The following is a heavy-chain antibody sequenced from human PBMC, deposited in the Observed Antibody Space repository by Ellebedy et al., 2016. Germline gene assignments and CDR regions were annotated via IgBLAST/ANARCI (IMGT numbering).Heavy chain of an antibody. D-gene: IGHD3-22*01. Sequence: GGSLRLSXAASGFTFSSYGMSWVRQPPGRGLEWVSGISGSEGSTYYADSVKGRFTISRDNSKNILFLQMISLRADDTAVYYCAKTASDSGYSYIDYWGQGTLVTVSS. CDR1: GFTFSSYG. J-gene: IGHJ4*02. V-gene: IGHV3-23*01. CDR3: AKTASDSGYSYIDY. CDR2: ISGSEGST.